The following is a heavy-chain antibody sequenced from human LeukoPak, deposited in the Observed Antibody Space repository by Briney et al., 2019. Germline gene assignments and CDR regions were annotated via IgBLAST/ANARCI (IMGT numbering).Heavy chain of an antibody. CDR2: ISSSSSYI. Sequence: GGSLRLSCAASGFTFSSYSMNWVRQALGKGLEWVSSISSSSSYIYYADSVKGRFTISRDNAKNSLYLQMNSLRAEDTAVFYCARVGVRGFYYWGQGTLVTVSS. CDR3: ARVGVRGFYY. V-gene: IGHV3-21*01. D-gene: IGHD3-10*01. CDR1: GFTFSSYS. J-gene: IGHJ4*02.